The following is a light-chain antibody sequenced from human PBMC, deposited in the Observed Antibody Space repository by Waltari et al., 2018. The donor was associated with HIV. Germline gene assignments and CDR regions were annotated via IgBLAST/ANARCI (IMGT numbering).Light chain of an antibody. Sequence: QSALTQPASVSGSPGQSITISCTGTSSDVGGYNFVPWFQHPPGKAPKVMIYEVRNRPSGVSNRFSGSKSGNTAALTISGLQAEDEADYYCSSYTSSSTLVFGGGTKLTVL. V-gene: IGLV2-14*01. CDR3: SSYTSSSTLV. CDR2: EVR. CDR1: SSDVGGYNF. J-gene: IGLJ2*01.